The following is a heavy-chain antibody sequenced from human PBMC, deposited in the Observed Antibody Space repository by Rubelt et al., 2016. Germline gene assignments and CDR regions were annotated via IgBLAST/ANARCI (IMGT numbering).Heavy chain of an antibody. D-gene: IGHD4-17*01. V-gene: IGHV1-18*01. J-gene: IGHJ4*02. Sequence: NYAQKLQGRVTMTTDTSTSTAYMELRSLRSDDTAVYYCARGSHYGDLDYWGQGTLVTVSS. CDR3: ARGSHYGDLDY.